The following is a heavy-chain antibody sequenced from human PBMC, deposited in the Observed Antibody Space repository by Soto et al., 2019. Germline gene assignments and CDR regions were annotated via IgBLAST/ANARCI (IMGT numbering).Heavy chain of an antibody. Sequence: GGSLRLSCAASGFTFTSAWMSWVRQAPGKGLEWVGRIKSKTDGGTTDYAAPVRGRFTISRDDSKNTLYVQLNSLKTEDTAVYYCSTDYILDPLFHWGQGTLDPVSS. J-gene: IGHJ4*01. D-gene: IGHD3-3*02. CDR3: STDYILDPLFH. CDR1: GFTFTSAW. CDR2: IKSKTDGGTT. V-gene: IGHV3-15*01.